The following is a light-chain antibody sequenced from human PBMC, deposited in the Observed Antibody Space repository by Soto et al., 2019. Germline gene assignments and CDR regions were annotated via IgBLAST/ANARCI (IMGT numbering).Light chain of an antibody. Sequence: TQSPATLSASVGDRVTITCRASQNIKNYLSWYQQRPGKAPRVVIFAATLLQSGVPSTFSGSGSGTEFTLTISSLHPDDFATYYCLQSHSTPLTFGQGTRL. V-gene: IGKV1-39*01. CDR2: AAT. CDR1: QNIKNY. CDR3: LQSHSTPLT. J-gene: IGKJ5*01.